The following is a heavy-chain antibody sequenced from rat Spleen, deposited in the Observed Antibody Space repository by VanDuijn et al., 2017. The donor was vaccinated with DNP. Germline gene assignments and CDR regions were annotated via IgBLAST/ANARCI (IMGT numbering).Heavy chain of an antibody. CDR1: GFTFSDYN. V-gene: IGHV5-22*01. CDR3: VRPYHYSGVGFAY. D-gene: IGHD1-1*01. J-gene: IGHJ3*01. Sequence: EVQVVESGGGLVQPGRSMKLSCAASGFTFSDYNMAWVRQAPKKGLEWVATISYDGGNTYYRDSVKGRFSISRDNAKSTLYLEMNSLRSDDTATYYCVRPYHYSGVGFAYWGQGTLVTVSS. CDR2: ISYDGGNT.